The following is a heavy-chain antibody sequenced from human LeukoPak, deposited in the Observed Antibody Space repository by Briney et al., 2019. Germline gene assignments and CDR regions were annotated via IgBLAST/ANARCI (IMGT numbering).Heavy chain of an antibody. CDR1: GGSFSGYY. J-gene: IGHJ4*02. CDR2: INHSGST. Sequence: SETLSLTCAVYGGSFSGYYWSWIRQPPGKGLEWIGEINHSGSTNYNPSLKSRVTISVDTSKNQFSLKLSSVTAADTAVYYYARVAPHYDFWSGYYLGYFDYWGQGTLVTVSS. D-gene: IGHD3-3*01. CDR3: ARVAPHYDFWSGYYLGYFDY. V-gene: IGHV4-34*01.